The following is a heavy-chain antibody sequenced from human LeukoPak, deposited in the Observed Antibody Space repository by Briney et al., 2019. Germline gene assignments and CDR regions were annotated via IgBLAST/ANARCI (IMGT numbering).Heavy chain of an antibody. CDR2: IYYSGST. D-gene: IGHD5-12*01. Sequence: SETLSLTCSVSGGSISGYYWSWIRQPPGQGLEWIGYIYYSGSTNYNPSLKSRVTISVDTSKNQFSLKLSSVTAADTAVYYCARGTLAWNFDYWGQGTLVTVSS. CDR3: ARGTLAWNFDY. J-gene: IGHJ4*02. CDR1: GGSISGYY. V-gene: IGHV4-59*01.